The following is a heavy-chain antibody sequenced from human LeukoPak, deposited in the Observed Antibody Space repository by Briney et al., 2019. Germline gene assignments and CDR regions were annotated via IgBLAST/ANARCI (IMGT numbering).Heavy chain of an antibody. J-gene: IGHJ4*02. Sequence: PGGSLRLSCAASGFTFSSYAMHWVRQAPGKGLEWVAVISYDGSNKYYADSVKGRFTISRDNSKNTLYLQMNSLRAEDTAVFYCARATDYYDGSGYQLGGYWGQGTLVTVSS. CDR1: GFTFSSYA. V-gene: IGHV3-30-3*01. D-gene: IGHD3-22*01. CDR2: ISYDGSNK. CDR3: ARATDYYDGSGYQLGGY.